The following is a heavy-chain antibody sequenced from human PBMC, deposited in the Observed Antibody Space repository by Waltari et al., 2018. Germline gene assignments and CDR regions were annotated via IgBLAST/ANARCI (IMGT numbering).Heavy chain of an antibody. Sequence: QVPLQESGPGLVKPSETLSRTCPVSGVLISDSYSWNWVRESPGKGLERIGNIFGNTGSTYYNPSLKSRVTISKDTSKNQFFLKLKSVTAADTAVYYCVRATSSAQTWGQGVLVTVSS. D-gene: IGHD6-6*01. CDR2: IFGNTGST. V-gene: IGHV4-38-2*02. J-gene: IGHJ4*02. CDR3: VRATSSAQT. CDR1: GVLISDSYS.